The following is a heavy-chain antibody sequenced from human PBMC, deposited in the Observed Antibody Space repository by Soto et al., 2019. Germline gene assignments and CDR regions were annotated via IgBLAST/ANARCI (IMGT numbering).Heavy chain of an antibody. D-gene: IGHD4-17*01. CDR2: ISGRTTNT. CDR1: GVTLTNSA. V-gene: IGHV3-23*01. CDR3: AKSYGDSTSRFFEY. J-gene: IGHJ4*02. Sequence: PGGSLRLSCAASGVTLTNSALSWFRQAPGKGLEWVSTISGRTTNTWYADSVKGRFAVSRDSSKNTLYLQMDSLRAEDTAVNYCAKSYGDSTSRFFEYWGQGTLVTVPS.